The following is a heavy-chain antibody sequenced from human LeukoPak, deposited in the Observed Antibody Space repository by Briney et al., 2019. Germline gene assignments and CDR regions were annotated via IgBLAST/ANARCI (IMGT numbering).Heavy chain of an antibody. CDR1: GGSISSGGYY. D-gene: IGHD3-10*01. J-gene: IGHJ3*02. CDR2: IYYSGST. Sequence: PSETLSLTCTVSGGSISSGGYYWSWIRQHPGKGLEWIGYIYYSGSTNYNPSLKSRVTISVDTSKNQFSLKLSSVTAADTAVYYCASRTMVRGVNAFDIWGQGTMVTVSS. V-gene: IGHV4-61*08. CDR3: ASRTMVRGVNAFDI.